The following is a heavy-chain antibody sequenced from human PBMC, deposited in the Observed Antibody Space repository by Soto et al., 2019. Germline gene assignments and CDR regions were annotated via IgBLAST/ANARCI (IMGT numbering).Heavy chain of an antibody. J-gene: IGHJ6*02. D-gene: IGHD2-21*02. CDR3: ARVRLPGDYYFTATYYYGMDV. CDR1: GFTFSSYA. CDR2: ISGSGGST. Sequence: GGSLRLSCAASGFTFSSYAMSWVRQAPGKGLEWVSAISGSGGSTYYADSVKGRFTISRDNSKNTLYLQMNSLRAEDTAVYYCARVRLPGDYYFTATYYYGMDVWGQGTTVTVSS. V-gene: IGHV3-23*01.